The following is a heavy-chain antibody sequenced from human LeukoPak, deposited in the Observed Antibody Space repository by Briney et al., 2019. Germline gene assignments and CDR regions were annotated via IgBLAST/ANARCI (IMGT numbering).Heavy chain of an antibody. D-gene: IGHD3-10*01. Sequence: SETLSLTCTVSGGSINSRSYYWGWIRQPPGKGLQWIGSIYYSGSTYYNPSLKSRVTISVDTSKNQFSLKLSSVTAADTAVYYCARDGSGSYYNKYYFDYWGQGTLVTVSS. CDR2: IYYSGST. CDR3: ARDGSGSYYNKYYFDY. V-gene: IGHV4-39*07. J-gene: IGHJ4*02. CDR1: GGSINSRSYY.